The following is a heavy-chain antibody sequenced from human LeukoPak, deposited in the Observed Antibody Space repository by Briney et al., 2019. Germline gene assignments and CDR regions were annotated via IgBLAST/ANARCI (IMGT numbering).Heavy chain of an antibody. D-gene: IGHD3-3*01. CDR1: GGSTSSYY. CDR2: IHYTGST. V-gene: IGHV4-59*01. Sequence: PSETLSLTCIVSGGSTSSYYWTWIRQPPGKELEWIGYIHYTGSTNYNPSLKSRVTISLDTSKNQFSLKLSSVTAADTAVYYCARLFWSDSHSFDYWGQGTLVTVSS. CDR3: ARLFWSDSHSFDY. J-gene: IGHJ4*02.